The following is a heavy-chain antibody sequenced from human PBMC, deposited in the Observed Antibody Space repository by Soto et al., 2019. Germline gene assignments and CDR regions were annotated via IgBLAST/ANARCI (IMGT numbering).Heavy chain of an antibody. J-gene: IGHJ4*02. CDR1: GGSISSSSYY. CDR2: IYYSGST. V-gene: IGHV4-39*01. Sequence: PSETLSLTCTVSGGSISSSSYYWGWIRQPPGKGLEWIGSIYYSGSTYYNPSLKSRVTISVDTSKNQFSLKLSSVTAADTAVYYCAIPVSYDSSGYSAPGVYFDYWGQGTLVTVSS. CDR3: AIPVSYDSSGYSAPGVYFDY. D-gene: IGHD3-22*01.